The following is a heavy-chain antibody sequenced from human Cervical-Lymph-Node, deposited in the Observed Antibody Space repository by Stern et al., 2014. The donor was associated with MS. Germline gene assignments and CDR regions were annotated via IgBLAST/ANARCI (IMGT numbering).Heavy chain of an antibody. J-gene: IGHJ4*02. CDR2: ISSSGSTI. CDR3: ARGGATGYYPDY. V-gene: IGHV3-11*01. Sequence: DQLVESGGGLVKPGGSLRLSCAASGFTFSDYYMTWIRQAPGKGLEWLSYISSSGSTIYDAVSVKGRFTVSRDNTKNSLYLQMNSLRAEDTAVYYCARGGATGYYPDYWGQGTLVTVSS. D-gene: IGHD3-9*01. CDR1: GFTFSDYY.